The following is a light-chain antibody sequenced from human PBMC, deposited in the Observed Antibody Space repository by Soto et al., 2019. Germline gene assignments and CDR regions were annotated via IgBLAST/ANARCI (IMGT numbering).Light chain of an antibody. J-gene: IGKJ4*01. CDR2: DGS. CDR1: QSVSSY. CDR3: QQRSDWST. Sequence: EIVLTQSPATLSLSPGEGATLSCRASQSVSSYLAWYQQKPGQAPRLLIYDGSNRATGTPARFSGSGSGTDFTLTISSLEPEDSAIYYCQQRSDWSTFGGGTKVEIK. V-gene: IGKV3-11*01.